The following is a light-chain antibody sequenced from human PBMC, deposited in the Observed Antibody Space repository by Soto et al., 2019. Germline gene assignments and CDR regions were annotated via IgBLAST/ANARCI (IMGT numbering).Light chain of an antibody. CDR3: QSYDSSLSGYYV. CDR2: GNS. CDR1: NSNIGAGYD. V-gene: IGLV1-40*01. J-gene: IGLJ1*01. Sequence: QSVLTQPPSVSGAPGQRVTISCTGSNSNIGAGYDVHWYQHLPGTAPKLLIYGNSNRPSGVPDRFSGSKSGTSASLAITGLQADDEADYYCQSYDSSLSGYYVIGKGTKVTVL.